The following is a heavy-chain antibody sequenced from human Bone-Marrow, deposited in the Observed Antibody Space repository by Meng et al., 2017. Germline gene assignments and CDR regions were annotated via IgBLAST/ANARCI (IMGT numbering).Heavy chain of an antibody. CDR2: ISSSGSTI. V-gene: IGHV3-11*04. J-gene: IGHJ4*02. CDR1: GFTFSDYY. Sequence: GESLKISCAASGFTFSDYYMSWIRQAPGKGLEWVSYISSSGSTIYYADSVKGRFTISRDNAKNSLYLQMNSLRAEDTAVYYCARVRGGSGSYSPFDYWGQGTLVTVSS. D-gene: IGHD3-10*01. CDR3: ARVRGGSGSYSPFDY.